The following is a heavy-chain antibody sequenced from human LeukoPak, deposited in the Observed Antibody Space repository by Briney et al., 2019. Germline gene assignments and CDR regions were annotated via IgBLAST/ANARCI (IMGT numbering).Heavy chain of an antibody. CDR2: INQSGSS. CDR1: GGSFSGYY. V-gene: IGHV4-34*01. Sequence: SETLSLTCAVYGGSFSGYYWSWIRQPPGKGLEWIGEINQSGSSDYNPSLKSRVTMSVDTSKNQFSLKLSSVTAADTAVYYCARHFRDTAMVTHFDYWGQGTLVTVSS. D-gene: IGHD5-18*01. CDR3: ARHFRDTAMVTHFDY. J-gene: IGHJ4*02.